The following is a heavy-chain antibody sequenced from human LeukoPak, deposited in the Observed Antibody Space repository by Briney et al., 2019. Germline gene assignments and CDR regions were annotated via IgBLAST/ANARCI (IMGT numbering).Heavy chain of an antibody. D-gene: IGHD2-15*01. J-gene: IGHJ4*02. Sequence: GGSLRLSCAASGFSFSSYAMSWVRQAPGKGLEWVSAISNNGGYTYYADSVQGRFTISRDNSKSTLCLQVNSLRVEDTAVYYCAKQLGYCSDGSCYFPYWGQGTLVTVSS. CDR1: GFSFSSYA. CDR3: AKQLGYCSDGSCYFPY. CDR2: ISNNGGYT. V-gene: IGHV3-23*01.